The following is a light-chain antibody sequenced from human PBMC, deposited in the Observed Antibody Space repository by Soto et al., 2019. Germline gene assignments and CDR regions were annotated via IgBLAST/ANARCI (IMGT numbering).Light chain of an antibody. J-gene: IGKJ1*01. Sequence: AIRMTQSPSSFSASTGDRVTITCRASQGISSYLAWYQQKPGKAPKLLIYAASTLQTGVPSRFSGSGSGTDLTHTISCHQSEDFATDYCQQYNSYPRTFGQGTKVEIK. V-gene: IGKV1-8*01. CDR1: QGISSY. CDR2: AAS. CDR3: QQYNSYPRT.